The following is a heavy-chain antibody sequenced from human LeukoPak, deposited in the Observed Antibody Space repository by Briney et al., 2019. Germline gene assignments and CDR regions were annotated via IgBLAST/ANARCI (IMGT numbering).Heavy chain of an antibody. J-gene: IGHJ5*02. V-gene: IGHV4-31*03. CDR1: GGSISSGGYY. D-gene: IGHD3-10*01. Sequence: KPSQTLSLTCTVSGGSISSGGYYWSWIRQHPGKGLEWIGYIYYSGNTYYNPSLKSRVTISLDTSKNQFSLKLSSVTAADTAVYYCARDRLLWFGELPRGGLSPWGQGTLVTVSS. CDR3: ARDRLLWFGELPRGGLSP. CDR2: IYYSGNT.